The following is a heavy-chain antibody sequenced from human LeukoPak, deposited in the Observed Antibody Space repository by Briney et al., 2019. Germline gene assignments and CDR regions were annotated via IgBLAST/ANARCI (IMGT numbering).Heavy chain of an antibody. V-gene: IGHV1-18*01. CDR1: GYTFTSYG. J-gene: IGHJ4*02. CDR2: ISAYNGNT. D-gene: IGHD3-10*01. Sequence: GASVKVSCKASGYTFTSYGISWVRQAPGQGLEWMGWISAYNGNTNYAQKLQGRVTMTTDTSTSTAYMELRSLRSDDTAVYYCARDLPTMVRENSNYWGQGTLVTVSS. CDR3: ARDLPTMVRENSNY.